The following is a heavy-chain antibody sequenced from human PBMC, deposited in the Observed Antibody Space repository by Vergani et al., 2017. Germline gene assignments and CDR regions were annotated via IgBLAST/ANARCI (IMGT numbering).Heavy chain of an antibody. D-gene: IGHD3-22*01. J-gene: IGHJ4*02. V-gene: IGHV4-30-4*08. CDR2: IYYSGST. Sequence: QVQLQESGPGLVKPSQTLSLTCTVSGGPISSGDYYWSWIRQPPGKGLEWIGYIYYSGSTYYNPSLKSRVTISVDTSKNQFSLKLSSVTAADTAVYYCASYPTEKAYYYGSSGYPPYYWGQGTLVIVSS. CDR1: GGPISSGDYY. CDR3: ASYPTEKAYYYGSSGYPPYY.